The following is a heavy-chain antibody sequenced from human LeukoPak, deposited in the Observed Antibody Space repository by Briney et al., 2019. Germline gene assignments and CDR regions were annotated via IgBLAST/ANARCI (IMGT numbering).Heavy chain of an antibody. D-gene: IGHD6-13*01. CDR2: INPNSGGT. CDR3: ARQRYSSSWYGREYFQH. CDR1: GGTFTGYY. Sequence: ASVKVSCKASGGTFTGYYMHWVRQAPGQGLEWMGWINPNSGGTNYAQKFQGRVTMTRDTSISTAYMELSRLRSDDTAVYYCARQRYSSSWYGREYFQHWGQGTLVTVSS. V-gene: IGHV1-2*02. J-gene: IGHJ1*01.